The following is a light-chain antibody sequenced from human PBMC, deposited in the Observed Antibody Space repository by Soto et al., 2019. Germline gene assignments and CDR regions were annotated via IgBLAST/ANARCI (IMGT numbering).Light chain of an antibody. V-gene: IGKV3-15*01. Sequence: EIVMTQSPATLSVSPGERATLSCRASQSVSSNLAWYQQKPGQAPRLLVYGASTRATGIPARFSGSGSGTEFTLTISSLQSEDSAVYYGQEYSAWWTFGQGTKVEIK. CDR1: QSVSSN. CDR2: GAS. CDR3: QEYSAWWT. J-gene: IGKJ1*01.